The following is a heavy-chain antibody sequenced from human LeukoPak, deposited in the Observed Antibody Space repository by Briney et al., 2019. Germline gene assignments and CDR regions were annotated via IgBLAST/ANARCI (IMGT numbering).Heavy chain of an antibody. D-gene: IGHD1-26*01. CDR1: GGTFSSYA. J-gene: IGHJ4*02. Sequence: SVKVSCKASGGTFSSYAISWVRQAPGQGLEWMGRIIPIFGIANYAQKFQGRATITADKSTSTAYMELSSLRSEDTAVYYYARDLTEGELPFDYWGQGTLVTVSS. CDR2: IIPIFGIA. CDR3: ARDLTEGELPFDY. V-gene: IGHV1-69*04.